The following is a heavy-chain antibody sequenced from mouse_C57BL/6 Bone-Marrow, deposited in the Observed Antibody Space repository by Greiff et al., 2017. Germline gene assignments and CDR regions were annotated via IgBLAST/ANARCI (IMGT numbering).Heavy chain of an antibody. Sequence: QVQLQQPGADLVKPGASVKLSCKASGYTFTSYWMHWVKQRPGQGLEWIGMIHPNSGSTNYNEKFKSKATLTVDKSYSTAYMQLSSLTSEDSAVYYCARLNDYYGSSYWYFDVWGTGTTVTVSS. J-gene: IGHJ1*03. D-gene: IGHD1-1*01. CDR3: ARLNDYYGSSYWYFDV. CDR2: IHPNSGST. CDR1: GYTFTSYW. V-gene: IGHV1-64*01.